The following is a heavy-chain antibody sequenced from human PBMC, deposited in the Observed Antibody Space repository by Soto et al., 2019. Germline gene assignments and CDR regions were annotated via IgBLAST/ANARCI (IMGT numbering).Heavy chain of an antibody. D-gene: IGHD4-17*01. V-gene: IGHV2-5*01. CDR3: AHTYDDYFFDY. CDR2: IYWNDDK. Sequence: QITLKESGPTLVKPTQTLTLTCTFSGFSLSTSGVGVGWIRQAPGKALEWLALIYWNDDKRYSPSLKSRLTITNDTPKNQVVLTMTNMDPVDTATYYCAHTYDDYFFDYWGQGTLVTVSS. J-gene: IGHJ4*02. CDR1: GFSLSTSGVG.